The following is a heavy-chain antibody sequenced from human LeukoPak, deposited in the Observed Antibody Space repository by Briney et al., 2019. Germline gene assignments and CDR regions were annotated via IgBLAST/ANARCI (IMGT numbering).Heavy chain of an antibody. D-gene: IGHD5-18*01. CDR1: GFSFTDYW. J-gene: IGHJ4*02. CDR2: IRSDGTTT. V-gene: IGHV3-74*01. Sequence: TGGSLTLSCVGSGFSFTDYWMHWVRQGTGEGLVWVSYIRSDGTTTDYADSVKGRFTISRDNAKITLFLHMNNLRPEDTALYYCATGYISAYEYWGQGVLATVSS. CDR3: ATGYISAYEY.